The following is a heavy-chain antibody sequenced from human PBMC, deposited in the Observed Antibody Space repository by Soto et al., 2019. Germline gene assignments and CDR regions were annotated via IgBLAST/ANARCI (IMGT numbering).Heavy chain of an antibody. CDR1: GFTFSSNR. J-gene: IGHJ4*02. CDR3: ARGAMGNYYNDY. V-gene: IGHV3-74*01. CDR2: IKGDGIST. D-gene: IGHD3-10*01. Sequence: EVQLVESGGGLFQPGGSLRLSGAASGFTFSSNRLHWVRQAPGKGLVWFSGIKGDGISTNYADSVKGRFTISRDNAKDTVFLQMNGLSADDTAVYYCARGAMGNYYNDYWGQGTLVTVSS.